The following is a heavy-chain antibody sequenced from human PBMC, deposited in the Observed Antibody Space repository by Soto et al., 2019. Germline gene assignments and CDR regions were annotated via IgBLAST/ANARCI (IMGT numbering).Heavy chain of an antibody. CDR1: GGSISSNTYY. Sequence: ETLSLTCTVSGGSISSNTYYWGWIRQPPGKGLEWIGNIYYSGNTYYNPSLKSRVTISVDTSKNQFSLRLSSVTAADTAVFYCGRRLHRRGATTSYLDVWGQGTLGTVSS. J-gene: IGHJ4*02. CDR3: GRRLHRRGATTSYLDV. D-gene: IGHD1-26*01. CDR2: IYYSGNT. V-gene: IGHV4-39*01.